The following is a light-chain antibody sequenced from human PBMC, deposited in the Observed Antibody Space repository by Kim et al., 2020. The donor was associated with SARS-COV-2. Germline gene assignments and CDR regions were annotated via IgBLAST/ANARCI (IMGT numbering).Light chain of an antibody. CDR2: GAS. J-gene: IGKJ5*01. Sequence: LSPGERATLACRASQSVSSSLAWYQQKPGQAPRLLIHGASSRTTGIPDRFSGSGSGTDFTLTISRLEPEDFAAYYCQQYGNSPSTFGQGTRLEIK. CDR1: QSVSSS. CDR3: QQYGNSPST. V-gene: IGKV3-20*01.